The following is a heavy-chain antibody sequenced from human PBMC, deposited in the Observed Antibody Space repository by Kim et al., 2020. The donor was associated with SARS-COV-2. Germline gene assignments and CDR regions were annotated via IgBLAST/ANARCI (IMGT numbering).Heavy chain of an antibody. J-gene: IGHJ6*02. CDR3: ARLDGNYYYGMDV. CDR2: IYYSGST. V-gene: IGHV4-39*01. CDR1: GASISSSSYY. Sequence: SETLSLTCTVSGASISSSSYYWGWIRQPPGKGLEWIGSIYYSGSTYYNPSLKSRVTISVDTSKNQFSLKLSSVTAADTAVYYCARLDGNYYYGMDVWGQGTTVTVSS.